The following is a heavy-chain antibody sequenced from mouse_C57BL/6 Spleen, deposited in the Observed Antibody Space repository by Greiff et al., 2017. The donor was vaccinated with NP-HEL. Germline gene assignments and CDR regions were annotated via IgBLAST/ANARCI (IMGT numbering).Heavy chain of an antibody. D-gene: IGHD2-5*01. CDR1: GYTFTDYY. Sequence: VQLQQSGAELVRPGASVKLSCKASGYTFTDYYINWVKQRPGQGLEWIARIYPGSGNTYYNEKFKGKATLTAEKSSSTAYMQLSSLTSEDSAVYFCASEVPYYSNYVDYFDYWGQGTTLTVSS. CDR3: ASEVPYYSNYVDYFDY. J-gene: IGHJ2*01. CDR2: IYPGSGNT. V-gene: IGHV1-76*01.